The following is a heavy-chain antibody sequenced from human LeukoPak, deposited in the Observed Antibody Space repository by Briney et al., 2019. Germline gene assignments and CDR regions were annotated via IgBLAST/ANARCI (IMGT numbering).Heavy chain of an antibody. CDR1: GFTFTTYS. V-gene: IGHV3-21*01. J-gene: IGHJ4*02. CDR3: ARKYYYDSSGYYYFDY. D-gene: IGHD3-22*01. Sequence: GGSLRLSCEASGFTFTTYSMTWVRQAPGKGLEWVSIISSGSSAIFSADALKGRFTISRDDAKNLLYLDMNSLRAEDTAVYYCARKYYYDSSGYYYFDYWGQGTLVTVSS. CDR2: ISSGSSAI.